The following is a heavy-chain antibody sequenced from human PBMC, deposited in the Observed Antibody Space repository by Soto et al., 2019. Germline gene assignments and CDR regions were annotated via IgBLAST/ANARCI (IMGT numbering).Heavy chain of an antibody. CDR1: GFTFSSYG. V-gene: IGHV3-33*01. CDR3: ARDQGDG. CDR2: IWYDGSDT. D-gene: IGHD2-21*02. J-gene: IGHJ4*02. Sequence: QVQLVESGGGVVQPGRFLRLCCAASGFTFSSYGMPWVRQAPGKGLEWVAVIWYDGSDTYYADSVKGRFTISRDNSKNTLYLQMNSLRADDTAVYYCARDQGDGWGQGTLVTVSS.